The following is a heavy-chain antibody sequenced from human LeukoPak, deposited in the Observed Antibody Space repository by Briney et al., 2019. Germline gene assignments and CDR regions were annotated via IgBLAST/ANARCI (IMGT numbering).Heavy chain of an antibody. J-gene: IGHJ4*02. V-gene: IGHV1-18*01. CDR2: ISAYNGNA. D-gene: IGHD6-19*01. CDR1: GGTFSSYA. CDR3: ARAGSGWSYYFDY. Sequence: ASVKVSCKASGGTFSSYAISWVRQAPGQGLEWMGWISAYNGNANYAQKVQGRVTMTADTSTSTAYMELRSLRSDDTAVYYCARAGSGWSYYFDYWGQGTLVTVSS.